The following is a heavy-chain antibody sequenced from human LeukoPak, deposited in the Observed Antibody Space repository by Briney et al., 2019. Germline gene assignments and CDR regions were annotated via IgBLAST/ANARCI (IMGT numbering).Heavy chain of an antibody. V-gene: IGHV1-8*01. J-gene: IGHJ3*02. CDR1: GYTFTSYD. D-gene: IGHD1-26*01. CDR3: ARRPISQWEPQDDSDI. Sequence: ASVKVSCKASGYTFTSYDINWVRQAPGQGLEWMGWMSPNSGNTDYAQKFQGRVTMTRNTSISTAYMELSSLSSEDTAVYYCARRPISQWEPQDDSDIWGQGTMVTVSS. CDR2: MSPNSGNT.